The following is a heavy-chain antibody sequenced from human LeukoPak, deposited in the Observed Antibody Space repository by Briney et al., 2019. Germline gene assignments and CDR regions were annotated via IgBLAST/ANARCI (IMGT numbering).Heavy chain of an antibody. CDR3: AREYEDDAFDI. D-gene: IGHD2/OR15-2a*01. CDR1: GFTFGSYS. V-gene: IGHV3-21*01. Sequence: GALRLSCAASGFTFGSYSMNWVRQAPGKGLEWVSSISSRSTYTYYADSVKGRFTISRDNAKKSLYLQMNSLRADDTAIYYCAREYEDDAFDIWGQGTMVTASS. CDR2: ISSRSTYT. J-gene: IGHJ3*02.